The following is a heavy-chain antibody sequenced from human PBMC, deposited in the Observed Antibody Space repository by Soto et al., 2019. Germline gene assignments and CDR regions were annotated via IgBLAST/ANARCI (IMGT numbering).Heavy chain of an antibody. CDR1: GFIFSNYA. CDR3: ATDAGRGGGSAFDC. J-gene: IGHJ4*02. D-gene: IGHD2-2*01. Sequence: EVQLLDSGGGLVQPGGSLRLSCAASGFIFSNYAMSWVRQAPGKGLEWVSAISGSGGDTFYVGSVKGRFTISRDNSKNTLSLQMNSLRAEDTATYYCATDAGRGGGSAFDCWGQGTLVTVSS. CDR2: ISGSGGDT. V-gene: IGHV3-23*01.